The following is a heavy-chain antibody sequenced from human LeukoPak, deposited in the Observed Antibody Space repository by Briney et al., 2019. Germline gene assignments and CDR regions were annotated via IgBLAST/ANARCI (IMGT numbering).Heavy chain of an antibody. D-gene: IGHD2-15*01. V-gene: IGHV4-39*07. CDR1: GGSISSSNYY. J-gene: IGHJ4*01. Sequence: SETLSLTCTVSGGSISSSNYYWGWIRQPPGKGLEWIGSMYYSGRTYYNPSLKSRVTTSIDTSKNQLSLNLKSVTAADTAVYYCARDRDVDDFDSWGHGTLVTVSS. CDR2: MYYSGRT. CDR3: ARDRDVDDFDS.